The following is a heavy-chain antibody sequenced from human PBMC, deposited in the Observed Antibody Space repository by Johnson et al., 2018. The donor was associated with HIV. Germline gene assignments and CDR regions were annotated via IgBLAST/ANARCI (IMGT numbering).Heavy chain of an antibody. CDR3: TTDENCGGDCYSGDAFDI. V-gene: IGHV3-30*03. D-gene: IGHD2-21*01. CDR1: GFTFSSYG. J-gene: IGHJ3*02. Sequence: QVQMVESGGGVVQPGRSLRLSCAASGFTFSSYGMHWVRQAPGKGLEWVAVISYDGSNKYYADSVKGRFTISRDNSKNTLYLQMNSLRAEDTAVYYCTTDENCGGDCYSGDAFDIWGQGTMVTVSS. CDR2: ISYDGSNK.